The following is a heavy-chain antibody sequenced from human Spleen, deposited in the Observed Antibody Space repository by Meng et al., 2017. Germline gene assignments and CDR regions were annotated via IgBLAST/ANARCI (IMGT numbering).Heavy chain of an antibody. V-gene: IGHV4-34*01. J-gene: IGHJ4*02. CDR2: INHSGST. D-gene: IGHD4-11*01. CDR3: ARAPTTMAHDFDY. Sequence: QGQVQQWGAGLLKPSATLSLTRVVSGGSFSDYYWSWIRQPPGKGLEWIGEINHSGSTNYNPSLESRATISVDTSQNNLSLKLSSVTAADSAVYYCARAPTTMAHDFDYWGQGTLVTVSS. CDR1: GGSFSDYY.